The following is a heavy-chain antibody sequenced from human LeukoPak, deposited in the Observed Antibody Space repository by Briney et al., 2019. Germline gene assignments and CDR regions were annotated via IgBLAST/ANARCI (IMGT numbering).Heavy chain of an antibody. CDR1: GFTFSSYS. CDR2: ISSSSSTI. V-gene: IGHV3-48*01. D-gene: IGHD6-19*01. Sequence: GGSLRLSCAASGFTFSSYSMTWVRQAPGKGLEWVSYISSSSSTIYYADSVKGRFTISRDNAKNSLYLQMNSLRAEDTAVYYCARDLGSGWYPYFDYWGQGILVTVSS. J-gene: IGHJ4*02. CDR3: ARDLGSGWYPYFDY.